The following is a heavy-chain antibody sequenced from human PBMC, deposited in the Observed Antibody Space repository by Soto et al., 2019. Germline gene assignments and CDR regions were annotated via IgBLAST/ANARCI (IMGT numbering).Heavy chain of an antibody. D-gene: IGHD4-17*01. CDR3: ARGKSYGDFHFDY. V-gene: IGHV1-24*01. CDR1: GYTLTELS. J-gene: IGHJ4*02. CDR2: FDPEDGET. Sequence: ASVKVSCKVSGYTLTELSMHWVRQAPGKGLEWMGGFDPEDGETIYAQKFQGRVTISVDTSKNQFSLKLSSVTAADTAVYYCARGKSYGDFHFDYWGRGTLVTVSS.